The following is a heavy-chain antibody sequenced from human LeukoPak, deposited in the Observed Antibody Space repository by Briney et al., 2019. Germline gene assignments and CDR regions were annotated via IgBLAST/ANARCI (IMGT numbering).Heavy chain of an antibody. Sequence: SETLSLTCSVTGVSISSSTCYWGWIRQPPGRGLEWIGSIYPTGSTYYQPSLRSRVTISVAASKNQFSLRLGSVTAADMAVYYCASLRPPVVGTSWIDFWGRGTLVTVAS. J-gene: IGHJ4*02. CDR2: IYPTGST. V-gene: IGHV4-39*01. D-gene: IGHD2-15*01. CDR3: ASLRPPVVGTSWIDF. CDR1: GVSISSSTCY.